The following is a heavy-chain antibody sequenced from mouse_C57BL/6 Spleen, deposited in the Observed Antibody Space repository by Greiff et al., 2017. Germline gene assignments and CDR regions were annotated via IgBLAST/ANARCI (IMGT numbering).Heavy chain of an antibody. Sequence: QVHVKQPGAELVKPGASVKLSCKASGYTFTSYWMQWVKQRPGQGLEWIGEIDPSDSYTNYNQKFKGKATLTVDTSSSTAYMQLSSLTSEDSAVYYCARGRYLYYAMDYWGQGTSVTVSS. J-gene: IGHJ4*01. D-gene: IGHD5-1*01. CDR1: GYTFTSYW. V-gene: IGHV1-50*01. CDR2: IDPSDSYT. CDR3: ARGRYLYYAMDY.